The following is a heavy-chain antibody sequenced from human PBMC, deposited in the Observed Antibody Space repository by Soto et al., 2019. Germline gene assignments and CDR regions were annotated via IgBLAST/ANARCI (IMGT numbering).Heavy chain of an antibody. CDR2: ISSSSSYI. J-gene: IGHJ5*02. V-gene: IGHV3-21*01. CDR3: ARDLDSSSWSGWFDP. D-gene: IGHD6-13*01. CDR1: GFTFSSYS. Sequence: PGGSLRLSCAASGFTFSSYSMNWVRQAPGKGLEWVSSISSSSSYIYYADSVKGRFTISRDNAKNSLYLQMNSLRAEDTAVYYCARDLDSSSWSGWFDPWGQGTLVTVYS.